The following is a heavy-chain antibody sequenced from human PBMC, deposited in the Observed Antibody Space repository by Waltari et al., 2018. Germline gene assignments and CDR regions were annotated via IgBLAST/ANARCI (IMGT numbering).Heavy chain of an antibody. CDR3: ARADYYYDKNWFDP. J-gene: IGHJ5*02. CDR1: AVSISSGDDH. D-gene: IGHD3-22*01. V-gene: IGHV4-30-4*08. Sequence: QVQLQESGPGLVKPSQTLSLTCTVPAVSISSGDDHWNWIRQPPGKGLEWIGYVYYSGSTYYNPSLKSRLTISVDTSKNQFYLHLNSVTAADTAVYYCARADYYYDKNWFDPWGQGTPVTVSS. CDR2: VYYSGST.